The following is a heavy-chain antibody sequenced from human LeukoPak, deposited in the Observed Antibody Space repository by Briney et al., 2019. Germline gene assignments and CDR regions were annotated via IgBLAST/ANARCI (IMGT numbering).Heavy chain of an antibody. CDR3: ARDHYGSGSYLDY. D-gene: IGHD3-10*01. Sequence: PGGSLRFSCAASGFTVSNNEMSWVRQAPGKGLEWVSSISGGSTYYADSVKGRFTISRDNSKNTLYLQMNSLRAEDTAVYYCARDHYGSGSYLDYWGQGTLVTVSS. V-gene: IGHV3-38-3*01. CDR2: ISGGST. CDR1: GFTVSNNE. J-gene: IGHJ4*02.